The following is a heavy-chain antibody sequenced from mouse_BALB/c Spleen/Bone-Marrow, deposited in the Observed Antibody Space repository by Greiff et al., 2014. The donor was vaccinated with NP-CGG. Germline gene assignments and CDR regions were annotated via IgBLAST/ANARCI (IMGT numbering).Heavy chain of an antibody. V-gene: IGHV1-18*01. D-gene: IGHD3-1*01. Sequence: VQLKESGPELVKPGASVKISCKTSGYTFTGYTMHWVKQSHGKSLEWIGGINPTNGGTSYNPKFKGKATLTVDTSSSTAYMERRRLTSEDSAVYYCAREGGSWFAYWGQGTLVTVSA. CDR1: GYTFTGYT. J-gene: IGHJ3*01. CDR2: INPTNGGT. CDR3: AREGGSWFAY.